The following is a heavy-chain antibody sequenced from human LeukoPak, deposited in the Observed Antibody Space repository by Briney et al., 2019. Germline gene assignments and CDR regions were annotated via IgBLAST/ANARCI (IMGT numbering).Heavy chain of an antibody. V-gene: IGHV1-8*01. CDR1: GYSFISYD. J-gene: IGHJ4*02. D-gene: IGHD4-17*01. CDR2: MNPNSGST. CDR3: ARLEYDYGDYGFDY. Sequence: ASVKVSCKASGYSFISYDINWVRQATGQGLEWLGWMNPNSGSTGYAQNFQGRVSMTRDTSISTAYMELSNLGSEDTAVYYCARLEYDYGDYGFDYWGQGTLVTVSS.